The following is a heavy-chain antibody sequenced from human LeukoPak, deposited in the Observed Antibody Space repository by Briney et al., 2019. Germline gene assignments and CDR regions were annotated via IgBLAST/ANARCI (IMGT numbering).Heavy chain of an antibody. D-gene: IGHD6-13*01. V-gene: IGHV3-30*04. CDR2: ISYDGSNK. CDR1: GFTFSSYA. Sequence: PGGSLRLSCAASGFTFSSYAMHWVRQAPGKGLEWVAVISYDGSNKYYADSVKGRFTISRDNSKNTLYLQMNSLRAEDTAVYYCAKLSRQQLVRPRFDYWGQGTLVTVSS. J-gene: IGHJ4*02. CDR3: AKLSRQQLVRPRFDY.